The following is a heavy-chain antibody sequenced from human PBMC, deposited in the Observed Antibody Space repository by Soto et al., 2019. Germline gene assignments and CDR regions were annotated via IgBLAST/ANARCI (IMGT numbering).Heavy chain of an antibody. D-gene: IGHD1-1*01. CDR3: ARVRQGGTANNCYFDP. CDR2: VHISGHS. J-gene: IGHJ5*01. Sequence: SETLSLTCTLSGGSVRAPDWWDWVRQSPDKGLEWIAEVHISGHSNYNPSLRSRVSVSIDSSKNQFYLNLNSVTAADTTIYYCARVRQGGTANNCYFDPWGQGTKVTVSS. V-gene: IGHV4-4*02. CDR1: GGSVRAPDW.